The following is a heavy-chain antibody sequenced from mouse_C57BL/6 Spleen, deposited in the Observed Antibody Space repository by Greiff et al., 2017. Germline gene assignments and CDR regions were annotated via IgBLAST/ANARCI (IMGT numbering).Heavy chain of an antibody. V-gene: IGHV1-54*01. D-gene: IGHD2-4*01. CDR3: ARMDDYGYYFDY. CDR2: INPGSGGT. Sequence: VQLQQSGAELVRPGTSVKVSCKASGYAFTNYLIEWVKQRPGQGLEWIGVINPGSGGTNYNEKFKGKATLTADKSSSTAYMQLSSLTSEDSAVXFCARMDDYGYYFDYWGQGTTLTVSS. J-gene: IGHJ2*01. CDR1: GYAFTNYL.